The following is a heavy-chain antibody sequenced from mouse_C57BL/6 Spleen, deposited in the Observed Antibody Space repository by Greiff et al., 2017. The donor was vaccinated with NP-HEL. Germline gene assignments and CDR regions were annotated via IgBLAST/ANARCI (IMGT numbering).Heavy chain of an antibody. CDR2: ISGGGGNT. D-gene: IGHD1-3*01. CDR3: ARIGESKLAQYYYAMDY. J-gene: IGHJ4*01. CDR1: GFTFSSYT. Sequence: EVKLVESGGGLVKPGGSLKLSCAASGFTFSSYTMSWVRQTPEKRLEWVATISGGGGNTYYPDSVKGRFTISRDNAKNTLYLQMSSLRSEDTALYYCARIGESKLAQYYYAMDYWGQGTSVTVSS. V-gene: IGHV5-9*01.